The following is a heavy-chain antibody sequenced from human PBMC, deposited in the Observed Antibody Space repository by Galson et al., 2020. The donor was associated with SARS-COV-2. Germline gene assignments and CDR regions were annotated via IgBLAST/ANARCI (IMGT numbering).Heavy chain of an antibody. Sequence: SGPPLVKPTHTLTLTCTLSGFSLTTSGLSVGWVRQPPGKALEWLALIYWDDDTRYSPSLQSRLTITKDTSKNQVVLTMTNMDPVDTGTYYCARRSRRVPVVDAFDIWGQGTMVTVSS. V-gene: IGHV2-5*02. J-gene: IGHJ3*02. CDR1: GFSLTTSGLS. CDR3: ARRSRRVPVVDAFDI. CDR2: IYWDDDT.